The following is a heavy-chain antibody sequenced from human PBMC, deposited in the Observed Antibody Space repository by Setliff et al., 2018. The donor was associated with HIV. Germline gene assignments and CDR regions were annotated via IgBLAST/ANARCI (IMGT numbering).Heavy chain of an antibody. CDR3: VTSSSWSSRLNF. CDR1: GGPLSGHY. Sequence: PSETLSLTCAVYGGPLSGHYWSWIRQPPGQGLEWIGGTSHSGKTNYNPSLKSRVTISVDTSKNQFSLKLTSVTAADTAVYYCVTSSSWSSRLNFWGPGMLVTVSS. J-gene: IGHJ4*02. D-gene: IGHD2-2*01. CDR2: TSHSGKT. V-gene: IGHV4-34*01.